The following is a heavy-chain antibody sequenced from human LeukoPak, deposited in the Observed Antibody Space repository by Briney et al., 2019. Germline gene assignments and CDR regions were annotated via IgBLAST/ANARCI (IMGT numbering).Heavy chain of an antibody. V-gene: IGHV5-51*01. CDR2: IYPGDSDT. D-gene: IGHD4-11*01. J-gene: IGHJ4*02. Sequence: GESLKISCKGSGYSVTSYWIGWVRQMPGKGLEWMGIIYPGDSDTRYSPSFQGQVTISADKSISTAYLQWSSLKASDTAMYYCARGRMTTVTTVDYWGQGTLVTVSS. CDR3: ARGRMTTVTTVDY. CDR1: GYSVTSYW.